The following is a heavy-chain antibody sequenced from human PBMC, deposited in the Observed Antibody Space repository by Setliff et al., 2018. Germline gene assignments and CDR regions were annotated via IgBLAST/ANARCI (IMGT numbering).Heavy chain of an antibody. V-gene: IGHV4-4*09. Sequence: PSETLSLTCRVSGGSVSTFYWSWIRQPPGKGLEWIGYFYHSGSMNYNPSLKGRVTMSVDTSNNQLSLKLTSVSAADTAVYYCARAYYYGSGNSHKYYMDVWGKGTAVTVSS. CDR1: GGSVSTFY. CDR2: FYHSGSM. CDR3: ARAYYYGSGNSHKYYMDV. J-gene: IGHJ6*03. D-gene: IGHD3-10*01.